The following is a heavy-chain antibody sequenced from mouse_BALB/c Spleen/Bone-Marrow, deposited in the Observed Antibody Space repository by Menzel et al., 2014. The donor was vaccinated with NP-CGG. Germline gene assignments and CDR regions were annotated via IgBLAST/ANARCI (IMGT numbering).Heavy chain of an antibody. J-gene: IGHJ4*01. CDR3: ARFITTGTMDC. CDR2: IWGGGNK. Sequence: VQLQQSGPGLVAPSQSLSITCTVSGFSLSRYSVHWVRQPPGEGLEWLGMIWGGGNKDYNSALKSRLSITKDNSKSQVFLKMNRLQTDDTAMYYCARFITTGTMDCWGQGTSVTVSS. V-gene: IGHV2-6-4*01. CDR1: GFSLSRYS. D-gene: IGHD1-1*01.